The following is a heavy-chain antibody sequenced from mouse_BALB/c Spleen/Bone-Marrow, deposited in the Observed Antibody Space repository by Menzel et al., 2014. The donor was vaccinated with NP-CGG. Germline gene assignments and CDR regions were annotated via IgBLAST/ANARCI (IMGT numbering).Heavy chain of an antibody. J-gene: IGHJ3*01. CDR3: ARWHYYGAY. Sequence: VQLKQSGPELVKPGASVKMSCKASGYTFTSYIIHWVKQKPGPGLEWIGYINPYNDDTKYNERFRNKATLTSDKSSSTAYMELSSLTSGDSAVYYCARWHYYGAYWGQGTLVTVSA. V-gene: IGHV1-14*01. CDR1: GYTFTSYI. CDR2: INPYNDDT. D-gene: IGHD1-2*01.